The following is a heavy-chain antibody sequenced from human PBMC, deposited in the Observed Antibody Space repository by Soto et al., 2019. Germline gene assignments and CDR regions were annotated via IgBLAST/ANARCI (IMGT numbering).Heavy chain of an antibody. Sequence: QVQLQQWGAGLLKSSETLSLTCAVYGGYFSGYHWTWIRQPPGRRLDWIGEITHRGSPNYNPSLKSRVTISVDTSKNQFSLNLMSVTAADTGVYYCARIPGSDYSDPHDFWGQGTLVTVSS. CDR1: GGYFSGYH. CDR2: ITHRGSP. D-gene: IGHD4-17*01. CDR3: ARIPGSDYSDPHDF. J-gene: IGHJ4*02. V-gene: IGHV4-34*01.